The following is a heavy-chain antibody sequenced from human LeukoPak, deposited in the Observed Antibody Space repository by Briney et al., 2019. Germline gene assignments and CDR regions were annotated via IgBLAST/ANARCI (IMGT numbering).Heavy chain of an antibody. D-gene: IGHD6-13*01. CDR2: INHSGST. J-gene: IGHJ5*02. CDR3: AIWYSSSWYGLT. V-gene: IGHV4-34*01. Sequence: SETLSLTCAVYGGSFSGYYWGWIRQPPGKGLEWIGEINHSGSTNYNPSLKSRVTISVDTSKNQFSLKLSSVTAADTAVYYCAIWYSSSWYGLTWGQGTLVTVSS. CDR1: GGSFSGYY.